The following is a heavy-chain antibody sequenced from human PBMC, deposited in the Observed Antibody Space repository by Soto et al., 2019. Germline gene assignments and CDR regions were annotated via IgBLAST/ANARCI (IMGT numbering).Heavy chain of an antibody. D-gene: IGHD5-12*01. CDR3: AKNRATGYDPFDY. J-gene: IGHJ4*02. V-gene: IGHV3-30*18. CDR1: GFTFSSYG. Sequence: GGSLRLSCAASGFTFSSYGMHWVRQAPGKGLEWVAVISYDGSNKYYADSVKGRFTISRDNSKNTLYLQMNSLRAEDTAVYYCAKNRATGYDPFDYWGQGSLVTVSS. CDR2: ISYDGSNK.